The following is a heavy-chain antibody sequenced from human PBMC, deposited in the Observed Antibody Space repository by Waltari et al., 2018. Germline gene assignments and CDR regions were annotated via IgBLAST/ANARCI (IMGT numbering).Heavy chain of an antibody. V-gene: IGHV1-8*01. CDR3: ARARKSFWFDS. CDR2: MNPNRGDT. CDR1: GYTFTNYD. J-gene: IGHJ5*01. Sequence: QVLLVQSGAEVMKPGASVKVSCKASGYTFTNYDIYWVRQAAGQGLEWMGWMNPNRGDTHYAQKFQGRVTFTRDTSTSRAFIEMSNLRSDDTAVYYCARARKSFWFDSWGQGTLVAVSS.